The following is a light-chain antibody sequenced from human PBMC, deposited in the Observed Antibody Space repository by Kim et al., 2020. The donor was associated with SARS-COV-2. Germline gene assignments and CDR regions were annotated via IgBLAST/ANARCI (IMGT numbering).Light chain of an antibody. CDR2: GNS. CDR1: SSNSGAGYD. J-gene: IGLJ1*01. CDR3: QSYDSSLSGYV. Sequence: QRFTCAGHGRSSNSGAGYDVHWYQALPGTAPKLLFYGNSNRPSGVPDRFSGSKSGTSASLAITGLQAEDEADYYCQSYDSSLSGYVFGTGTKVTVL. V-gene: IGLV1-40*01.